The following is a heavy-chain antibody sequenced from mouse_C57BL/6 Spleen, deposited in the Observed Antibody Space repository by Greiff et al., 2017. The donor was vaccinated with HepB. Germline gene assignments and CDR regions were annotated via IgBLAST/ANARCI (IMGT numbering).Heavy chain of an antibody. Sequence: EVKLMDSGPELVKPGASVKISCKASGYTFTDYYMNWVKQSHGKSLEWIGDINPNNGGTSYNQKFKGKATLTVDKSSSTAYMELRSLTSEDSAVYYCARSGYTGWFAYWGQGTLVTVSA. J-gene: IGHJ3*01. CDR2: INPNNGGT. CDR3: ARSGYTGWFAY. V-gene: IGHV1-26*01. D-gene: IGHD1-1*01. CDR1: GYTFTDYY.